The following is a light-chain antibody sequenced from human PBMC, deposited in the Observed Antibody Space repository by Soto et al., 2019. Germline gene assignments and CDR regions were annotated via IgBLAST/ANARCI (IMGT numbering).Light chain of an antibody. J-gene: IGLJ3*02. CDR3: SSWDDSLDGPV. Sequence: QSVLTQPPSASATPGQTVTISCSGRYSNIGSNFVSWYQRLPGTAPKLLIYSINQRPSRVPDRFSGSKSGTSASLTISGLQSEDEADYFCSSWDDSLDGPVFGGGTQLTVL. V-gene: IGLV1-44*01. CDR2: SIN. CDR1: YSNIGSNF.